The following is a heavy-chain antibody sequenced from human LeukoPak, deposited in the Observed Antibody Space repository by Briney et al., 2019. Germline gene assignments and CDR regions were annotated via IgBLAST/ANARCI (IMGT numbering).Heavy chain of an antibody. J-gene: IGHJ4*02. CDR3: ARGSYLDY. Sequence: ASVKVSCKASGYTFSIYGITWVRQAPEQGFEWMGWISTHNGATNYAQKFQDRVTLTTDTSTSTAYMEVRSLRSDDTAVYYCARGSYLDYWGQGTLVTVSS. CDR1: GYTFSIYG. CDR2: ISTHNGAT. V-gene: IGHV1-18*01.